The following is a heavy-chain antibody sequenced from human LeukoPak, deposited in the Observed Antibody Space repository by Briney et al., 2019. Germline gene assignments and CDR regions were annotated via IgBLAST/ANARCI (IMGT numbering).Heavy chain of an antibody. CDR2: IYYSGST. Sequence: SETLSLTCTVSGVSISSSSYYWGWIRQPPGKGLEWIGSIYYSGSTYYNPSLKSRVTISVDTSKNQFSLKLSSVTAADTAVYYCATIHYYDILTPYFDYWGQGTLVTVSS. D-gene: IGHD3-9*01. J-gene: IGHJ4*02. V-gene: IGHV4-39*07. CDR3: ATIHYYDILTPYFDY. CDR1: GVSISSSSYY.